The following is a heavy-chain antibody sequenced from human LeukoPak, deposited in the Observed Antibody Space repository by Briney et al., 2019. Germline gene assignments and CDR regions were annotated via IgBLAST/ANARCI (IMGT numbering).Heavy chain of an antibody. V-gene: IGHV1-2*02. J-gene: IGHJ4*02. D-gene: IGHD6-25*01. CDR2: INPNSGGT. CDR3: ARVYVGYRGYDY. Sequence: ASVKVSCKASGYTFTSYYMHWVRQAPGQGLEWMGWINPNSGGTNYAQKFQGRVTMTRDTSISTAYMELSRLRSDDTAVYYCARVYVGYRGYDYWGQGTLVTVSS. CDR1: GYTFTSYY.